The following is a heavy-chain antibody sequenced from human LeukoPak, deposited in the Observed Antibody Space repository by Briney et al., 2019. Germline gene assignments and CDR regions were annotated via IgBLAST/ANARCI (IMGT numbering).Heavy chain of an antibody. CDR1: GGSVSSGSYY. V-gene: IGHV6-1*01. CDR2: TYYRSTWYN. CDR3: ARRLTQYDCFDP. Sequence: PSETLSLTCTVSGGSVSSGSYYWSWIRQSPSRGLEWLGRTYYRSTWYNDYAVSVRGRMTVNPDTSKNQFSLHLNSVTPEDTAVYYCARRLTQYDCFDPWGQGILVTASS. J-gene: IGHJ5*02. D-gene: IGHD2-2*01.